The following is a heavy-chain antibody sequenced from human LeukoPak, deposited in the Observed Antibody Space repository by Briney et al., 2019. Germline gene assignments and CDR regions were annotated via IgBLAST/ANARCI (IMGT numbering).Heavy chain of an antibody. Sequence: PGGSLRLSCAASGFTFSRYVMSWVRQAPGKGLEWVSAISGSGGGTYYADSVKGRFTISRDNSKNTLYLQMNSLRADDTAVYYCAVDTTGDYWGQGTLVTVSS. J-gene: IGHJ4*02. CDR2: ISGSGGGT. CDR1: GFTFSRYV. D-gene: IGHD4-17*01. V-gene: IGHV3-23*01. CDR3: AVDTTGDY.